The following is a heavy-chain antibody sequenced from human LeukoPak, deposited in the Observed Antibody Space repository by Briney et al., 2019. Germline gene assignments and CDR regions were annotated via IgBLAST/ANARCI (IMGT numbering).Heavy chain of an antibody. J-gene: IGHJ4*02. Sequence: SETLSLTCTVSVGSISNYYWSWIRQPPGKGLEWIGYIYYSGSTNYNPSLKSRVTISVDTSKNQFSLNLSSVTAADTAVYYCASAGRSWSTGYYFDYWGQGTLVTVSS. CDR2: IYYSGST. CDR3: ASAGRSWSTGYYFDY. D-gene: IGHD6-13*01. CDR1: VGSISNYY. V-gene: IGHV4-59*01.